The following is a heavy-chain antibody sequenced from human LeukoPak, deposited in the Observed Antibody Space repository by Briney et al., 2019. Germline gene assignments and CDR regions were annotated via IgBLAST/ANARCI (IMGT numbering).Heavy chain of an antibody. CDR3: AKDSIPAVAGLFDY. D-gene: IGHD6-19*01. CDR1: EFISSTYW. J-gene: IGHJ4*02. V-gene: IGHV3-7*03. Sequence: GGSLRLSCAASEFISSTYWMSWVRAAPGKGLGWVSNIKHDGSAIYYLDSVKGRFTISRDNAKNSLYLQMNSLRAEDTALYYCAKDSIPAVAGLFDYWGQGTLVTVSS. CDR2: IKHDGSAI.